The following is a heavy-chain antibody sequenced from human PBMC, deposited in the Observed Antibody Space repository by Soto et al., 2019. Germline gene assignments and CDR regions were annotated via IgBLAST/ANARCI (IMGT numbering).Heavy chain of an antibody. D-gene: IGHD3-9*01. V-gene: IGHV3-48*03. Sequence: GGSLRLSCAASGFTFSSYEMNWVRQAPGKGLEGVSYISSSGSTIYYADSVKGRFTISRDNAKNSLYLQMNSLRAEDTAVYYCARPLRYFDWLSPPGFDPWGQGTLVTVSS. J-gene: IGHJ5*02. CDR1: GFTFSSYE. CDR2: ISSSGSTI. CDR3: ARPLRYFDWLSPPGFDP.